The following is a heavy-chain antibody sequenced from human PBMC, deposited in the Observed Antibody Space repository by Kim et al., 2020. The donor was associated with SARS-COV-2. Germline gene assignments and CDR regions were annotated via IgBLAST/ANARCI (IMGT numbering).Heavy chain of an antibody. D-gene: IGHD3-3*01. J-gene: IGHJ4*02. CDR3: ARGARFSVGFDF. V-gene: IGHV3-53*01. CDR1: GFTVSNRY. CDR2: IYDDGTT. Sequence: GGSLRLSCVASGFTVSNRYMTWFRQAPGKGLEWVSVIYDDGTTYYADSVTGRFTISRDHPKNTLYLQMNSLSVEDTAVYYCARGARFSVGFDFWGQGTLV.